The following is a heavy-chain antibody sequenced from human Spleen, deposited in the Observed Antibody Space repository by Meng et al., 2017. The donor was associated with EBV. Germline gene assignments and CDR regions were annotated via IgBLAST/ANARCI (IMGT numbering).Heavy chain of an antibody. CDR3: ASESGRGYTPDY. CDR1: AGTFTHSA. Sequence: VQLVPPGAEVKKPGSSVRVSCQVSAGTFTHSAVSWVRQVPGQGLEWLGGFLPKLGAPNYAQKFRGRITIFADESESTHFMEMTSLRSEDTAIYYCASESGRGYTPDYWGQGTLVTVSS. CDR2: FLPKLGAP. V-gene: IGHV1-69*01. D-gene: IGHD3-10*01. J-gene: IGHJ4*02.